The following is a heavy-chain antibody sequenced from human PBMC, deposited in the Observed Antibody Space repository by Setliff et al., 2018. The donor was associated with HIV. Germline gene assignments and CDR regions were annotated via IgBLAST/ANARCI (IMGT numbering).Heavy chain of an antibody. Sequence: GASVKVSCKASGYTFTSYAMHWVRQAPGQRLEWMGWINAGNGNTKYSQKFQGRVTITRDTSASTAYMELSSLRSEDTAVYYRARDRFGDPYYYYYMDVWGKGTTVTVSS. CDR2: INAGNGNT. D-gene: IGHD3-16*01. J-gene: IGHJ6*03. V-gene: IGHV1-3*01. CDR1: GYTFTSYA. CDR3: ARDRFGDPYYYYYMDV.